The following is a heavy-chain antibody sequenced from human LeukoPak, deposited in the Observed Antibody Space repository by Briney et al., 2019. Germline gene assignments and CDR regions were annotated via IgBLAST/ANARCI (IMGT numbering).Heavy chain of an antibody. CDR2: IGTAGDT. Sequence: GGSLRLSCAASGFFFSTYDMHWVRQATGKGLEWVAAIGTAGDTYYPDSVKGRFSISRENAKNSLYLQMNSLRAGDTAVYYCTRAPSSGARGWFDPWGQGTLVTVPS. CDR1: GFFFSTYD. V-gene: IGHV3-13*04. D-gene: IGHD3-22*01. J-gene: IGHJ5*02. CDR3: TRAPSSGARGWFDP.